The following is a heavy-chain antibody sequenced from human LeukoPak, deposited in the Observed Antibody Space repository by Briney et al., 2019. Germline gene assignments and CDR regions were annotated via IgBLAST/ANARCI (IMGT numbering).Heavy chain of an antibody. CDR2: IIPIFGTA. CDR3: AKSRQSYYYDSSGYLRLDY. Sequence: ASVKVSCKASGYTFTSYGISWVRQAPGQGLEWMGGIIPIFGTANYAQKFQGRVTITADESTSTAYMELSSLRSEDTAVYYCAKSRQSYYYDSSGYLRLDYWGQGTLVTVSS. D-gene: IGHD3-22*01. J-gene: IGHJ4*02. CDR1: GYTFTSYG. V-gene: IGHV1-69*13.